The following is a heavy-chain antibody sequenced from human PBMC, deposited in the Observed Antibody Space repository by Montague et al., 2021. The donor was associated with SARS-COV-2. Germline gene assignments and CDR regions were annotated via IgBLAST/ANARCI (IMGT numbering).Heavy chain of an antibody. CDR2: GNHYESA. Sequence: SETLSLTCSVSGGSISSSYWSWSRHPPRKGREWVGYGNHYESAKNNPSLKRRVTITVDTAKNQLSLKLSSVTAVDMAVYYCARQANWDWYYFDYWGQGTLVTVSS. J-gene: IGHJ4*02. D-gene: IGHD7-27*01. CDR1: GGSISSSY. V-gene: IGHV4-59*08. CDR3: ARQANWDWYYFDY.